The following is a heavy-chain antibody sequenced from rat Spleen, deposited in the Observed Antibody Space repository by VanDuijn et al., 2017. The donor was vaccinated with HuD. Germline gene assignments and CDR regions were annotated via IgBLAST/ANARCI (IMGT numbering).Heavy chain of an antibody. CDR2: ITSGGSNT. D-gene: IGHD1-2*01. CDR3: TTRPYYSSLNWFPY. CDR1: GFTFNNYD. J-gene: IGHJ3*01. Sequence: EVQLVESGGDLVQPGGSLKLSCAASGFTFNNYDMAWVRQAPKKGLEWVATITSGGSNTYYLDSVKGRFTISRDNAKSTLYLQMDSLRSEDTATYYCTTRPYYSSLNWFPYWGQGTLVTVSS. V-gene: IGHV5-25*01.